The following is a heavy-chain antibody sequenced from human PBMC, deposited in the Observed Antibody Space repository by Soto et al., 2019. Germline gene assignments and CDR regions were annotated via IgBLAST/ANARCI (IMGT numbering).Heavy chain of an antibody. V-gene: IGHV4-39*01. CDR1: GASITSTTYF. Sequence: LSFTLSLFGASITSTTYFGAWIWKLPRKDLEGVDTIYYRCKHHHNPSLTSRVTISADRSKNQFYLQMSSVAAADTAVYYCAKNLPRTGCFDYWGQGSLVTVSS. CDR3: AKNLPRTGCFDY. CDR2: IYYRCKH. J-gene: IGHJ4*02.